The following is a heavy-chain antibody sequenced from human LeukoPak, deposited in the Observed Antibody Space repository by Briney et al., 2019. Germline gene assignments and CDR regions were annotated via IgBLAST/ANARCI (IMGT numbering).Heavy chain of an antibody. J-gene: IGHJ6*03. V-gene: IGHV3-23*01. CDR1: GFTFSNYG. Sequence: GGSLRLSCAASGFTFSNYGMSWVRQAPGKGLEWVSAVSGSGRTTYDADSVKGRFTISRDNSKNTLYLQMNSLRAEDTAVYYCARGGREYYYYYMDVWGKGTTVTVSS. CDR2: VSGSGRTT. CDR3: ARGGREYYYYYMDV.